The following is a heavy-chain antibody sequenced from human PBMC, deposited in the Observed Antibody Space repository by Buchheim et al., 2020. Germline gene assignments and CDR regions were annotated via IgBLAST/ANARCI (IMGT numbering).Heavy chain of an antibody. D-gene: IGHD3-10*01. J-gene: IGHJ6*02. V-gene: IGHV3-30-3*01. CDR1: GFSLRNYG. Sequence: QAQLEESGGGVVQPGASLKISCLGSGFSLRNYGLHWVRQAPGKGLEWLAFISHDGRDTYYADSVKGRLTVSRDNSKRTLFLQMNNLNSEDTAMCYCATGVYGLGNSDSYYYAMDMWGRGTT. CDR2: ISHDGRDT. CDR3: ATGVYGLGNSDSYYYAMDM.